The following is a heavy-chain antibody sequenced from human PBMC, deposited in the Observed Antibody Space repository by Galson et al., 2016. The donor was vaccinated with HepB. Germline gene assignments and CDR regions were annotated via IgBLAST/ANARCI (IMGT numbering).Heavy chain of an antibody. D-gene: IGHD1-26*01. CDR1: GYSISKSDYY. V-gene: IGHV4-61*08. J-gene: IGHJ4*02. Sequence: ETLSLTCTVSGYSISKSDYYWAYYWGWIRRPPGKGLEWIGFFHHSGTTNYNASLKSRVTISLDTSKNQFSLKLTSVTAADTAVYYCAKDNSGSYIDDWGQGILVTVSS. CDR3: AKDNSGSYIDD. CDR2: FHHSGTT.